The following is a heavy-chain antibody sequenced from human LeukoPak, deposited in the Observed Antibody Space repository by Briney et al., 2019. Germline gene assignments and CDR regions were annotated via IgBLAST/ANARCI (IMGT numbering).Heavy chain of an antibody. V-gene: IGHV1-18*01. J-gene: IGHJ4*02. Sequence: ASVKVSCKASGYTFTSYSISWVRQAPGQGLEWMGWISAYNGNTNYAQKFQGRVTMTTDTSTSTAYMELRSLRSDDTAVYFCARVPMYCGGDCYYFDYWGQGTLVTVSS. D-gene: IGHD2-21*02. CDR1: GYTFTSYS. CDR3: ARVPMYCGGDCYYFDY. CDR2: ISAYNGNT.